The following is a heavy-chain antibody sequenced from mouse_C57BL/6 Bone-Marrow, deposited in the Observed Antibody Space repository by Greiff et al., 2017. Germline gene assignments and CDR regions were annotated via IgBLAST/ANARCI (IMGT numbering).Heavy chain of an antibody. CDR2: ISSGSSTI. D-gene: IGHD1-1*01. Sequence: EVQLVESGGGLVKPGGSLKLSCAASGFTFSDYGMHWVRQAPEKGLEWVAYISSGSSTIYYADTVKGRFTISRDNAKNTLFLQMTSLRSEDTAMYYCASLYYYGSPYYYAMDYWGQGTSVTVSS. CDR3: ASLYYYGSPYYYAMDY. V-gene: IGHV5-17*01. J-gene: IGHJ4*01. CDR1: GFTFSDYG.